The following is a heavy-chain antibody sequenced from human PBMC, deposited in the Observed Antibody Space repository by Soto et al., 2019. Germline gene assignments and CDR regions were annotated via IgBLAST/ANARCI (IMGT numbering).Heavy chain of an antibody. CDR2: IIPIFGTA. CDR3: ASERDRYGQGNY. V-gene: IGHV1-69*14. Sequence: QVQLVQSGAEVKKPGSSVKVSCKASAGTFSSYAISWVRQAPGQGREWMGGIIPIFGTANYAQKFQGRVTVTADKSTSTAYMELSSLRTDDTAVYYCASERDRYGQGNYWGQGTLVTVSS. J-gene: IGHJ4*02. D-gene: IGHD3-9*01. CDR1: AGTFSSYA.